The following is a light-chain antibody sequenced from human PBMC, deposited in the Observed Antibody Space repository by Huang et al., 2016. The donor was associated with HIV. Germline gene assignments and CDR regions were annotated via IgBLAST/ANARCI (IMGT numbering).Light chain of an antibody. V-gene: IGKV1-6*01. J-gene: IGKJ2*01. CDR3: LQNYNYPYT. CDR1: QGIPHD. Sequence: AIQMTQSPSSLSASVGDTVTITCRASQGIPHDLGWYQQSPGKAPRRLVYTASKLQTGVPSRFSGGGSGTHFTLTISSLQPEDFATYYCLQNYNYPYTFGPGTKLEIK. CDR2: TAS.